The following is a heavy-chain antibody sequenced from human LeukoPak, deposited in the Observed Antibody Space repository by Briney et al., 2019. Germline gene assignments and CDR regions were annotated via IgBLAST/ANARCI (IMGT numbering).Heavy chain of an antibody. CDR3: ARRSSSWYYFED. CDR1: GGSITSSDYW. V-gene: IGHV4-39*07. CDR2: IYYSGST. D-gene: IGHD6-13*01. J-gene: IGHJ4*02. Sequence: SETLSLTCTVSGGSITSSDYWWAWIPLPPGRGLEWIGSIYYSGSTYYNPPLKRRATISVDTSKNQFSLKMSSVTAADAAVYLCARRSSSWYYFEDWGQGTLVTVSS.